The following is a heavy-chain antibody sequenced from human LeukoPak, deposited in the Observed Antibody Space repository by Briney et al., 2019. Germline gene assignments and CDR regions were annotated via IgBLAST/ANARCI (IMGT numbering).Heavy chain of an antibody. CDR1: GFTFSSYG. CDR3: ARDPGSSWLSYLDY. J-gene: IGHJ4*02. V-gene: IGHV3-33*01. CDR2: IWYDGSNK. D-gene: IGHD6-13*01. Sequence: GRSLRLSCAASGFTFSSYGMQWVRQAPGRGLEWVAVIWYDGSNKYYADSVKGRFTISRDNSKNTLYLQMNSLRADDTAVYYWARDPGSSWLSYLDYWGQGTLVTVSS.